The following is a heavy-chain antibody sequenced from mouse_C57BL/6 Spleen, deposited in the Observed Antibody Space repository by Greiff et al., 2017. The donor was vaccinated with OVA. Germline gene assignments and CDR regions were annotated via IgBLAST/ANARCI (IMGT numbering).Heavy chain of an antibody. Sequence: DVQLQESGPGLVKPSQSLSLTCSVTGYSITSGYYWNWIRQFPGNKLEWMGYISYDGSNNYNPSLKNRISITRDTSKNQFFLKLNSVTTEDTATYYCARGLGVYYFDYWGQGTTLTVSS. D-gene: IGHD2-13*01. V-gene: IGHV3-6*01. CDR3: ARGLGVYYFDY. CDR1: GYSITSGYY. CDR2: ISYDGSN. J-gene: IGHJ2*01.